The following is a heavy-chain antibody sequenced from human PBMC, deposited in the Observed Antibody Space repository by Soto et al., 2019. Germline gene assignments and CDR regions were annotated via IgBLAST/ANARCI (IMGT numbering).Heavy chain of an antibody. CDR2: ISGSGGST. CDR3: AKDNNTIFGVVIRAFDY. J-gene: IGHJ4*02. V-gene: IGHV3-23*01. Sequence: GESLKISCAASGFTFSSYAMSWVRQAPGKGLEWVSAISGSGGSTYYADSVKGRFTISRDNSKNTLYLQMNSLRAEDTAVYYCAKDNNTIFGVVIRAFDYWGQGTLVTVSS. CDR1: GFTFSSYA. D-gene: IGHD3-3*01.